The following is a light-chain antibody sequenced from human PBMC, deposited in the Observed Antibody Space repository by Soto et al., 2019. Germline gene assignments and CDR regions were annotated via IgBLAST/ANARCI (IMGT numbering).Light chain of an antibody. Sequence: QPVLTQPPSVSGAPGQRVTISCTGRSSNIGAGYDVHWYQQLPGTAPKLLIYGNSNRPSGVPDRFSGSKSGTSASLAITGLQAEDEADYDCQSYDSSLSGYVVFGGGTKLTVL. CDR2: GNS. CDR3: QSYDSSLSGYVV. CDR1: SSNIGAGYD. J-gene: IGLJ2*01. V-gene: IGLV1-40*01.